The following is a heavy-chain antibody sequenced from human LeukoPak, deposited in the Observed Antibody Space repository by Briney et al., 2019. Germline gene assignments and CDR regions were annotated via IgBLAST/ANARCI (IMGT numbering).Heavy chain of an antibody. CDR3: ARDEDDYVWGSYRSAFDI. Sequence: GGTLRLSCAASGFTFSSYGMNWVRQAPGKGLEWVSGITGSGGSTYYADSVKGRFTISRDNAKNTLYLQMNSLRAEDTAVYYCARDEDDYVWGSYRSAFDIWGQGTMVTVSS. V-gene: IGHV3-23*01. CDR2: ITGSGGST. D-gene: IGHD3-16*02. J-gene: IGHJ3*02. CDR1: GFTFSSYG.